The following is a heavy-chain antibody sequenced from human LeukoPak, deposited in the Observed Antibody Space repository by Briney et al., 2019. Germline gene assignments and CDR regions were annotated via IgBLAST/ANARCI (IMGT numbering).Heavy chain of an antibody. D-gene: IGHD3-3*02. CDR1: GGSFSGYY. J-gene: IGHJ4*02. CDR2: INHSGST. Sequence: TSETLSLTCAVYGGSFSGYYWSWIRQPPGKGLEWIGEINHSGSTNYNPSLKSRVTISVDTSKNQFSLKLSSVTAADTAVYYCAISQPYLDYWGQGTLVTVSS. V-gene: IGHV4-34*01. CDR3: AISQPYLDY.